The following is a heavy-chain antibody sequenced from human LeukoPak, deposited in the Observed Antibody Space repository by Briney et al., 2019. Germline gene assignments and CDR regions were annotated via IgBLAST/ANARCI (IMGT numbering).Heavy chain of an antibody. CDR3: ARRRKIFYGGQTAVGAIDL. Sequence: PSETLSLTCTVPGGSMNGYYWNWVRQRPRPGLDRIGYVYDSENSNYNPSPTLRVPITIDTSTNKFPLWLTSVTAADTAVYYCARRRKIFYGGQTAVGAIDLWGQGKVITVSS. CDR2: VYDSENS. D-gene: IGHD4-23*01. J-gene: IGHJ3*01. V-gene: IGHV4-59*08. CDR1: GGSMNGYY.